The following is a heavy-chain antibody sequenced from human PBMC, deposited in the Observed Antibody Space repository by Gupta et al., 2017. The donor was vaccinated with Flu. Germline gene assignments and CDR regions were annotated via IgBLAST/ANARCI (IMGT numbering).Heavy chain of an antibody. V-gene: IGHV4-31*02. D-gene: IGHD1-20*01. J-gene: IGHJ6*02. CDR2: IFYSGKT. CDR3: ARNNTLRGGMDV. Sequence: SWIRQHPGEGLEWIGDIFYSGKTYYNPSLKSRLTISVDTSKNQFSLKLRSVTAADTAVYYCARNNTLRGGMDVWGQGTTVTVSS.